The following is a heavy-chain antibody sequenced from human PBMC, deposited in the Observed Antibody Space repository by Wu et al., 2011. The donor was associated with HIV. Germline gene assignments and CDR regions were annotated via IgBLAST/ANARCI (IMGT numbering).Heavy chain of an antibody. J-gene: IGHJ5*02. CDR2: IYPNTGGT. V-gene: IGHV1-2*02. CDR3: ARALRNNCFDP. CDR1: GYTFTGYY. D-gene: IGHD2-21*01. Sequence: QSGAEVKKPGASVKVSCKAFGYTFTGYYIHWVRQAPGQGLEWMGWIYPNTGGTNYAQKFQDSVTMTRDTSISTVYMELSRLRSDDTAVYYCARALRNNCFDPWGQGTLVTVSS.